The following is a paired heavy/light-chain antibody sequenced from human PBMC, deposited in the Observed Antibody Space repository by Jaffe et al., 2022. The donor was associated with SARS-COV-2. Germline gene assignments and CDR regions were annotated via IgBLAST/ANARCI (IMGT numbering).Heavy chain of an antibody. D-gene: IGHD3-3*01. CDR1: GFTFRSFA. CDR2: ISIGGGGSA. CDR3: TKGVLRYFDY. V-gene: IGHV3-23*04. J-gene: IGHJ4*02. Sequence: EVQLVESGGGLVQPGGSLRLSCAASGFTFRSFAMSWVRQAPGKGLEWVSTISIGGGGSAYYADSVKGRFTISRDNSKNTLNLQMNSLSADDTALYYCTKGVLRYFDYWGQGTLVTVSS.
Light chain of an antibody. Sequence: QSALTQPASVSGSPGQSITISCTGTSSDVGGFNYVSWYQQRPGKAPKLMIFDVNNRPSGISNRFSGSKSGNTASLTISGLQAEDEADYYCSSYTSSVTLIFGGGTKLTVL. CDR2: DVN. CDR1: SSDVGGFNY. V-gene: IGLV2-14*01. J-gene: IGLJ2*01. CDR3: SSYTSSVTLI.